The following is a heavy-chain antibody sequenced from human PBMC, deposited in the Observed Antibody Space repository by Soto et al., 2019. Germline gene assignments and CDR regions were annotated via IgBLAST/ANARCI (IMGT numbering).Heavy chain of an antibody. CDR2: IDPSDSYT. CDR1: GYSFTSYW. V-gene: IGHV5-10-1*01. D-gene: IGHD2-2*01. CDR3: ARQFRSSTSWFDP. J-gene: IGHJ5*02. Sequence: VESLKISCKGSGYSFTSYWISWVRQMPGKGLEWMGRIDPSDSYTNYSPSFQGHVTISADKSISTAYLQWSSLKASDTAMYYCARQFRSSTSWFDPWGQGTLVTISS.